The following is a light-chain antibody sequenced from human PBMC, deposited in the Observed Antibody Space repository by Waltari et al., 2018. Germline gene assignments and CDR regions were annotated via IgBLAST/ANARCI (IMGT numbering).Light chain of an antibody. CDR1: SSDVGGYNY. Sequence: QSALTQPASVSGSPGQSITISCTGTSSDVGGYNYVSWYQQHPGKAPKLMIYDVSKLPSGVSTRFSGSKSGNTASLTISGLQAEDEAGYYCSSYTSSSLGFGGGTKLTVL. CDR3: SSYTSSSLG. J-gene: IGLJ2*01. V-gene: IGLV2-14*01. CDR2: DVS.